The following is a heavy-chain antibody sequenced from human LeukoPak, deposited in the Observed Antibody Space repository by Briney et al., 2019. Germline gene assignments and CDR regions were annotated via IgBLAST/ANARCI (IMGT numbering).Heavy chain of an antibody. V-gene: IGHV3-30*01. D-gene: IGHD2-15*01. CDR3: ASEVVVAAYDY. Sequence: GRSLRLSCAASGFTFSSYAMHWVRQAPGKGLEWVAVISYDGSNKYCADSVKGRFTISRDNSKNTLYLQMNSLRAEDTAVYYCASEVVVAAYDYWGQGTLVTVSS. J-gene: IGHJ4*02. CDR1: GFTFSSYA. CDR2: ISYDGSNK.